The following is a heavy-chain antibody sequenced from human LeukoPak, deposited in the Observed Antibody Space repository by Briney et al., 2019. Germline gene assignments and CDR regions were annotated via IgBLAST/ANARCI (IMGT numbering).Heavy chain of an antibody. CDR3: ANLPYYYYGVDV. CDR1: GGSFSGYY. J-gene: IGHJ6*02. V-gene: IGHV4-34*01. CDR2: INHSGST. Sequence: SETLSLTCAVYGGSFSGYYWSWIRQPPGKGLEWIGEINHSGSTNYNPSLKSRVTISVDTSKNQFSLKLSSVTAADTAVYYCANLPYYYYGVDVWGQGTTVTVSS.